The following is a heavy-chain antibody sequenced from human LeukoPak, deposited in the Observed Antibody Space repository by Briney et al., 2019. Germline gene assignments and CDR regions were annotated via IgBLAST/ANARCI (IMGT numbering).Heavy chain of an antibody. D-gene: IGHD1-26*01. J-gene: IGHJ3*02. Sequence: GESLKISCKGSGYSFATYWIGWVRQMLGKGLEWMGIIYPSDSDTRYNPAFQGQVTISADKSFAYLQWTSLKASDTAMYYCARPGSGSYRNPFDIWGQGTLVTVSS. CDR2: IYPSDSDT. CDR3: ARPGSGSYRNPFDI. CDR1: GYSFATYW. V-gene: IGHV5-51*01.